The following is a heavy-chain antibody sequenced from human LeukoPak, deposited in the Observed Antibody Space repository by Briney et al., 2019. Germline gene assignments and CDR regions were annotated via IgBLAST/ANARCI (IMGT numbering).Heavy chain of an antibody. J-gene: IGHJ4*02. Sequence: ASVKVSCKASGYTFTGYYMHWVRQAPGQGLGYKGRINPISGGTVYAQKFQGRVTMTRDTSITTAYMELTRLRSDDTAVYYCARYCSSTSCYSDYWGQGTLVTVSS. CDR1: GYTFTGYY. V-gene: IGHV1-2*06. D-gene: IGHD2-2*01. CDR3: ARYCSSTSCYSDY. CDR2: INPISGGT.